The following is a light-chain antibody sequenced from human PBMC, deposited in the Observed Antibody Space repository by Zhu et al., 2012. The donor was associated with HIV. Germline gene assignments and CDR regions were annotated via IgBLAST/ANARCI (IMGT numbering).Light chain of an antibody. V-gene: IGKV1-5*03. J-gene: IGKJ2*01. CDR1: QSVYKW. Sequence: DIQMTQSPSTLSASVGDRVTITCRASQSVYKWLAWYQQKPEKAPKLLIYEASRLETGVPSRFSGSGSGTEFSLTISSLQPDDFATYSCQQYYTPSYNFGQGTKLQIK. CDR2: EAS. CDR3: QQYYTPSYN.